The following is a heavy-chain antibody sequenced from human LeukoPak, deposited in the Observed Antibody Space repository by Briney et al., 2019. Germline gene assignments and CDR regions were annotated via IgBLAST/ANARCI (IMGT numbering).Heavy chain of an antibody. CDR3: ARVHSSGYYY. CDR1: GYTFTSYG. J-gene: IGHJ4*02. CDR2: ISTYNGNR. V-gene: IGHV1-18*01. Sequence: ASVKVSCKASGYTFTSYGISWVRQAPGQGLEWMGWISTYNGNRNYAQKLQGRITMTTDKSTTTAYMELRSLRSDDTAVYYCARVHSSGYYYRGQGTLVTVSS. D-gene: IGHD3-22*01.